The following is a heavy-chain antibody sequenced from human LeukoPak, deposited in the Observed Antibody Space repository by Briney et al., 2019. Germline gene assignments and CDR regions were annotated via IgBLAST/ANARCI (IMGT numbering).Heavy chain of an antibody. CDR1: GGSISSDNYY. CDR3: TRDVRYYYGSGTRGDFDY. Sequence: SETLSLTCTVSGGSISSDNYYWGWIRQPPGKGLEWIGSIYYSGSTYYNPSLKSRVTISVDTSKNQFSLKLSSVTAADTAVYYCTRDVRYYYGSGTRGDFDYWGQGTLVTVSS. CDR2: IYYSGST. J-gene: IGHJ4*02. D-gene: IGHD3-10*01. V-gene: IGHV4-39*07.